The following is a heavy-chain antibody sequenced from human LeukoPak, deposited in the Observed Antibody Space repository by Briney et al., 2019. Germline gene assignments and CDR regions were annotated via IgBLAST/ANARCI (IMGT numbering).Heavy chain of an antibody. CDR1: GFSLSTSGMC. CDR2: IDWDDDK. V-gene: IGHV2-70*01. J-gene: IGHJ4*02. Sequence: SGPTLVKPTQTLTLNCTFSGFSLSTSGMCVSWIRQPRGKPLDWLALIDWDDDKYYSTSLKTRLTISKDTSKNQVVLTMTNMDPVDTATYYCARIPRYCSSTSFGDSSDYWGQGTLVTVSS. CDR3: ARIPRYCSSTSFGDSSDY. D-gene: IGHD2-2*01.